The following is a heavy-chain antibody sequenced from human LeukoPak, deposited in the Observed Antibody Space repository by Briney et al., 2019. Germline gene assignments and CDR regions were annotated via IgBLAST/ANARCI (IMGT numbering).Heavy chain of an antibody. J-gene: IGHJ4*02. V-gene: IGHV4-4*07. CDR3: ARYEAVAGVFDY. D-gene: IGHD6-19*01. CDR1: GGSISSYY. Sequence: SETLSLTCTVSGGSISSYYWNWIRQPAGKGPEWIGRIYSSGSTNYNPSLKSRVTISVDTSKNQFSLKLSSVTAADTAVYYCARYEAVAGVFDYWGQGTLVTVSS. CDR2: IYSSGST.